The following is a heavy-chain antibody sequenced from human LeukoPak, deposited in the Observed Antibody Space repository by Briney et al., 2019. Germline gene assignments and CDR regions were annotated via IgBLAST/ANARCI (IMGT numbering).Heavy chain of an antibody. CDR1: GFTVSSNY. Sequence: PGGSLRLSCAASGFTVSSNYMSWVRQAPGKGLEWVSVIYSGGNTYYADSVKGRFTISRDNSKNTLYLQMNSLRAEDTAVYYCARPQSGYCSGRSCYDYWGQGTLVTVSS. D-gene: IGHD2-15*01. CDR2: IYSGGNT. CDR3: ARPQSGYCSGRSCYDY. J-gene: IGHJ4*02. V-gene: IGHV3-53*01.